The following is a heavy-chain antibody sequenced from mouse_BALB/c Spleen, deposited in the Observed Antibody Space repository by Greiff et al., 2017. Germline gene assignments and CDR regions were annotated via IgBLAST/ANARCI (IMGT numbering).Heavy chain of an antibody. V-gene: IGHV5-9-4*01. J-gene: IGHJ4*01. Sequence: EVMLVESGGGLVKPGGSLKLSCAASGFTFSSYAMSWVRQSPEKRLEWVAEISSGGSYTYYPDTVTGRFTISRDNAKNTLYLEMSSLRSEDTAMYYCARRYGSSQGYAMDYWGQGNSVTVSS. CDR1: GFTFSSYA. CDR3: ARRYGSSQGYAMDY. D-gene: IGHD1-1*01. CDR2: ISSGGSYT.